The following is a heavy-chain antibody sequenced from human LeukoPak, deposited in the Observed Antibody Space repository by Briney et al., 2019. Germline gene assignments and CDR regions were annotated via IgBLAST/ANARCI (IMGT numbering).Heavy chain of an antibody. Sequence: PGGSLRLSCAASGFTVSSNYMSWVRQAPGKGLEWVSSISSSSSYIYYADSVKGRFTISRDNAKNSLDLQMNSLRAEDTAVYYCARGCSSTSCSGWFDPWGQGTLVTVSS. CDR3: ARGCSSTSCSGWFDP. V-gene: IGHV3-21*01. CDR2: ISSSSSYI. D-gene: IGHD2-2*01. CDR1: GFTVSSNY. J-gene: IGHJ5*02.